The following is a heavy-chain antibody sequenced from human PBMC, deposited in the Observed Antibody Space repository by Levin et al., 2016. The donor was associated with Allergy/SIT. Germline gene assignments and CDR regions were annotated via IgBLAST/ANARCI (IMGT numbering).Heavy chain of an antibody. Sequence: GESLKISCAASGFTFSSSWMIWVRQAPGKGLEWVANMNQDGSDKFHVGFVEGRFTISRDNSKNSLFLQLNSLRVDDTAVYYCARGTVGAMDEYWGQGTLVTVSS. V-gene: IGHV3-7*03. J-gene: IGHJ4*02. CDR3: ARGTVGAMDEY. CDR2: MNQDGSDK. D-gene: IGHD1-26*01. CDR1: GFTFSSSW.